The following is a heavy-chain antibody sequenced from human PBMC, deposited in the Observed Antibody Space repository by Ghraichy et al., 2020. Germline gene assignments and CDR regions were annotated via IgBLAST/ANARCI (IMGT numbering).Heavy chain of an antibody. CDR1: GGSISTSSYY. Sequence: SETLSLTCTVSGGSISTSSYYWGWIRQPPGKGLEWIGSIYYSGSTYYNPSLKSRVTISVDMSKNQFFLKLSSVTAADTAVFYCARAVDLRYCSGGSCYSSAFDIWGQGTMVTVSS. D-gene: IGHD2-15*01. V-gene: IGHV4-39*01. J-gene: IGHJ3*02. CDR2: IYYSGST. CDR3: ARAVDLRYCSGGSCYSSAFDI.